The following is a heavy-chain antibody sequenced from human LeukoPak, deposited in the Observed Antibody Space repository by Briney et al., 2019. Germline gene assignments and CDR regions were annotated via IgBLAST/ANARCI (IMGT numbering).Heavy chain of an antibody. Sequence: KPSETLSLTCTVSGGSISSYYWSWIRQPPGKGLEWIGYVSYSGSTNYNPSLKSRVTISVDTSKNQFSLKLSSVTAADTAFYYCARGRSLVGGLDIWGQGTIVTVSS. CDR2: VSYSGST. CDR1: GGSISSYY. D-gene: IGHD1-26*01. CDR3: ARGRSLVGGLDI. J-gene: IGHJ3*02. V-gene: IGHV4-59*01.